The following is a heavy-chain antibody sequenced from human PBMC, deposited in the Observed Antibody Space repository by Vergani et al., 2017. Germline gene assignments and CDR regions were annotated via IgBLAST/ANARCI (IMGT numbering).Heavy chain of an antibody. CDR3: ARDRSIVGATTGGMDV. CDR2: IYTSGST. CDR1: GGSLSSGSYY. Sequence: QVQLQESGPGLVKPSQTLSLTCTVSGGSLSSGSYYWSWIRQPAGKGLEWIGRIYTSGSTNYNPSLKSRVTISVDTSKNQFSLTLGSVTAAATAVYYCARDRSIVGATTGGMDVWGQGTTVTVSS. V-gene: IGHV4-61*02. D-gene: IGHD1-26*01. J-gene: IGHJ6*02.